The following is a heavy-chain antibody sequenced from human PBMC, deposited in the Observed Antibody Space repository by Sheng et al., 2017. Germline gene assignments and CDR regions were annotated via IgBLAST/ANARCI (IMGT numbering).Heavy chain of an antibody. J-gene: IGHJ4*02. Sequence: EVQLVESGGGLIQPGGSLRLSCAASGFTVSSNYMSWVRQAPGKGLEWVSIIYTGGNTFYADSVKGRFTISRDNSKNTLYLQMNSLRAEDTAFYYCARVWGELSKGLDYWGQGTLVTVSS. CDR1: GFTVSSNY. D-gene: IGHD3-16*02. CDR2: IYTGGNT. CDR3: ARVWGELSKGLDY. V-gene: IGHV3-53*01.